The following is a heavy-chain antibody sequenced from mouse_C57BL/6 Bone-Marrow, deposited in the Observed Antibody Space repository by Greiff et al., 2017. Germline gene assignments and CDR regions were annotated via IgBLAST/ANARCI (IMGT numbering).Heavy chain of an antibody. J-gene: IGHJ4*01. CDR1: GYTFTNYW. V-gene: IGHV1-63*01. Sequence: VQLQQSGAELVRPGTSVKMSCKASGYTFTNYWIGWAKQRPGHGLEWIGDIYPGGGYTNYNEKFKGKATLTADKSSSTAYMQFSSLTSEDSAIYYCARDGNLLAMDDWGKGTSVTVSS. CDR3: ARDGNLLAMDD. D-gene: IGHD2-3*01. CDR2: IYPGGGYT.